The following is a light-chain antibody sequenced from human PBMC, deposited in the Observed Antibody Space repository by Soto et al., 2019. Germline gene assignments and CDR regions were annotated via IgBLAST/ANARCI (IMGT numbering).Light chain of an antibody. CDR3: QPSYSTPPN. J-gene: IGKJ2*01. V-gene: IGKV1-39*01. CDR1: RAINNY. CDR2: SAS. Sequence: IPMTQSPSSLSASVGDRVSLTCRTSRAINNYVNWYQHHPGRVPKLLISSASILQAVVPSRFSVGGSGTHFALTINNLQPEDVATYYCQPSYSTPPNFGQGTKLEI.